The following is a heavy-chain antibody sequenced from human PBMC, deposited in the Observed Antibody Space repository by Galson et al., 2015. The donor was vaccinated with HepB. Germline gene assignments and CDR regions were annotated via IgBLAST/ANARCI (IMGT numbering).Heavy chain of an antibody. J-gene: IGHJ4*02. CDR2: ISAYNGAT. Sequence: SCKASGYTFNKYYVTWVRQAPGQGLELVGWISAYNGATKYAQKVQGRLTMTTDTPTSTAYMELRDLGSDDTAVYYCARGSDSSSTFTDGFYSDFWGQGTLVTVSS. CDR1: GYTFNKYY. V-gene: IGHV1-18*01. CDR3: ARGSDSSSTFTDGFYSDF. D-gene: IGHD2-15*01.